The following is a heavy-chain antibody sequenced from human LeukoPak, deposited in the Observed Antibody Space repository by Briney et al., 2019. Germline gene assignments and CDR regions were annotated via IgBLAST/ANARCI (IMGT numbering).Heavy chain of an antibody. CDR2: MNIDVSII. D-gene: IGHD1-26*01. V-gene: IGHV3-74*01. Sequence: GGTLRLSCVVSGFTFSSYWMHWVRQAPGKGLVWVSRMNIDVSIITYADSVKGRFTISRDNAKNTLYLQMNSLRAEDTAVYYCARGVGTTNPPEDYWGQGTLVTVSS. CDR1: GFTFSSYW. J-gene: IGHJ4*02. CDR3: ARGVGTTNPPEDY.